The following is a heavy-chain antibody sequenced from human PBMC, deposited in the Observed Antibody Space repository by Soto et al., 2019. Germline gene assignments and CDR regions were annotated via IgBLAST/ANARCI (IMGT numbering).Heavy chain of an antibody. J-gene: IGHJ4*02. V-gene: IGHV4-34*01. Sequence: VPLDHTRADYCGSLDGYLCGWIRQPPGKGLEWIGEINHSGNTNYNPSLKSRVTISVDTSKNQFSLNLTSVTAAVTAVYNCARATTGIDYWGQGTLVAVS. CDR2: INHSGNT. CDR3: ARATTGIDY. CDR1: CGSLDGYL. D-gene: IGHD4-17*01.